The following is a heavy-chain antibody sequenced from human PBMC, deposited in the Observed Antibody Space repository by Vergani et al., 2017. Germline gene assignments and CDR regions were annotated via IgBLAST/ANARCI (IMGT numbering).Heavy chain of an antibody. V-gene: IGHV4-31*01. CDR3: ARVHYVWGNYRVNWFDP. CDR2: IYYSGST. J-gene: IGHJ5*02. Sequence: QVQLQESGPGLVKPSQTLSLTCTVSGGSISSGGYYWSWIRQPPGKGLEWIGYIYYSGSTYYSPSLKSLVTISVDTSTNQFSLKLSSATAADTAVYYCARVHYVWGNYRVNWFDPWGPGTLVTVAS. D-gene: IGHD3-16*02. CDR1: GGSISSGGYY.